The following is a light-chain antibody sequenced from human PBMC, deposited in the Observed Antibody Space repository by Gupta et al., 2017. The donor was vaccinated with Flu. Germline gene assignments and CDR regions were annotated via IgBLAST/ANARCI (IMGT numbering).Light chain of an antibody. V-gene: IGKV4-1*01. CDR2: WAS. Sequence: LGARATIKGKSIQCGLYSHNNKHYLGWYQQKPVQPPKVLINWASIWEYGVPDSFSGSGSGTDFTLTISSLQAEDVAVYYCQHEYSSPYTFGEGTKLDIK. J-gene: IGKJ2*01. CDR3: QHEYSSPYT. CDR1: QCGLYSHNNKHY.